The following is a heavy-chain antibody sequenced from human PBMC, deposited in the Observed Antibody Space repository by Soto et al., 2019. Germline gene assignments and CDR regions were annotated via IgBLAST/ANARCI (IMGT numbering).Heavy chain of an antibody. CDR3: ANTGPGSYLPLDY. CDR1: GGSISSGGYY. CDR2: IYNSGGT. D-gene: IGHD1-26*01. J-gene: IGHJ4*02. Sequence: QVQLQESGPGLVKPSQTLSLTCTVSGGSISSGGYYWGWIRQHPGKGLAWIGYIYNSGGTYYNPSLKSRVTLPVDTSKNQFPPKLSSVTAADTAVYYCANTGPGSYLPLDYWVAGTLVTVSS. V-gene: IGHV4-31*03.